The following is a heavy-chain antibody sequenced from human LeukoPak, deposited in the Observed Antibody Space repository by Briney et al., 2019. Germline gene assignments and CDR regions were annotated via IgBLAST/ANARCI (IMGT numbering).Heavy chain of an antibody. D-gene: IGHD3-16*01. CDR2: ISGSGGST. CDR3: AKRGEDPVDLDY. CDR1: GFTFSSYA. V-gene: IGHV3-23*01. J-gene: IGHJ4*02. Sequence: GGSLRLSCAASGFTFSSYAMSWVRQAPGKGLEWVSAISGSGGSTYYADSVKGRFTISRDNSKNTLYLQMNGLRAEDTAVYYCAKRGEDPVDLDYWGQGTLVIVSS.